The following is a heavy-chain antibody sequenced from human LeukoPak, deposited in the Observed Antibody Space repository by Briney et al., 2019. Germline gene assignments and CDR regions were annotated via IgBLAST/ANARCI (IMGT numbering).Heavy chain of an antibody. CDR3: AKDSSGQGGYYYPNWFDP. J-gene: IGHJ5*02. CDR2: ISGSGGST. D-gene: IGHD3-22*01. Sequence: GGSLRLSCAASGFTFSSYAMSWVRQAPGKGLEWVSAISGSGGSTYYADSVKGRFTISRDNSKNTLYLQMNSLGAEDTAVYYCAKDSSGQGGYYYPNWFDPWGQGTLVTVSS. V-gene: IGHV3-23*01. CDR1: GFTFSSYA.